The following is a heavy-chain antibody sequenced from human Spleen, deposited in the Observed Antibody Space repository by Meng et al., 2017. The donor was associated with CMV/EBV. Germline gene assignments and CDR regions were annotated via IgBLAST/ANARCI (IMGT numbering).Heavy chain of an antibody. V-gene: IGHV3-11*04. CDR1: AFTFSDHY. Sequence: GESLKISCAATAFTFSDHYMSWIRQAPGQGLEWVAFISSSGITMDYADSVKGRFTISRDNAKNSLYLQMNSLRAEDTAVYYCARDLKTDIVVVPAADSYYYYYGMDVWGQGTTVTVSS. CDR2: ISSSGITM. J-gene: IGHJ6*02. D-gene: IGHD2-2*01. CDR3: ARDLKTDIVVVPAADSYYYYYGMDV.